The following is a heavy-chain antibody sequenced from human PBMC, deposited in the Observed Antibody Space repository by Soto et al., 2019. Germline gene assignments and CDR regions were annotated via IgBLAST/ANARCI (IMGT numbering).Heavy chain of an antibody. Sequence: PVGSLRLSCAASGFTLGASALQWVRQAPGKGLEWVGRIRNKANRYTTEYAPSVKGRFTISGDDSKNSLYLEMNSLKTEDTAVYYCTKDLAPGIPRGLDVWGQGITVTVSS. V-gene: IGHV3-72*01. J-gene: IGHJ6*02. CDR1: GFTLGASA. CDR3: TKDLAPGIPRGLDV. D-gene: IGHD2-21*02. CDR2: IRNKANRYTT.